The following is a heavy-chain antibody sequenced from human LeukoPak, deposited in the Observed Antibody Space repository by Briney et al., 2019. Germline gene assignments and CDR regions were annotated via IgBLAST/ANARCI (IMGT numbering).Heavy chain of an antibody. CDR2: IKQDGSEK. CDR1: GFTFSSYW. D-gene: IGHD3-3*01. Sequence: GGSLRLSCAASGFTFSSYWMSWVRQAPGKGLEWVANIKQDGSEKYYVDSVKGRFTISRDNAKNSLYLQMNSLRAEDTAVYYCARGITICGVVSYFDYWGQGTLVTVSS. J-gene: IGHJ4*02. V-gene: IGHV3-7*01. CDR3: ARGITICGVVSYFDY.